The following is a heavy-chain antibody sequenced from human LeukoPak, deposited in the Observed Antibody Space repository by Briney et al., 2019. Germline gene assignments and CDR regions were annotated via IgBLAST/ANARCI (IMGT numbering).Heavy chain of an antibody. D-gene: IGHD6-19*01. CDR3: AGDGSCWYAVDY. V-gene: IGHV4-59*01. Sequence: SETLSLTCTVSGGSISSYYWSWIRQTPGKGLEWIGYIHYSGSTSYHPSLKRRVTMSVDTSKNQFSLKLSSVTAADTAVYYCAGDGSCWYAVDYWGQGTLVTVSS. CDR2: IHYSGST. CDR1: GGSISSYY. J-gene: IGHJ4*02.